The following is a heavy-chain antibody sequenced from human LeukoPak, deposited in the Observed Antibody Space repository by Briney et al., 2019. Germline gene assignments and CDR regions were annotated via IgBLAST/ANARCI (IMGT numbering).Heavy chain of an antibody. J-gene: IGHJ1*01. CDR3: ARGGYSGSYSEYFQH. CDR2: MNPNSGNT. V-gene: IGHV1-8*02. CDR1: GGTFSSYD. Sequence: ASVKVSCKASGGTFSSYDINWVRQATGQGLEWMGWMNPNSGNTGYAQKFQGRVTMTRNTSISTAYMELSSLRSEDTAVYYCARGGYSGSYSEYFQHWGQGTLVTVSS. D-gene: IGHD1-26*01.